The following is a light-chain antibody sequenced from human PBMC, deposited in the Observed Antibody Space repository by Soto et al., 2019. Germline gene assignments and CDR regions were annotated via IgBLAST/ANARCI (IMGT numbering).Light chain of an antibody. CDR2: AAS. CDR3: QQSYSTPQQLT. Sequence: DIQMTQSPSSLSASVGDRVTITCRASQSISSYLNWYQQKPGKAPKLLIYAASSLQSGVPSRFSGSGSGTDFALTSSSLQPEDFATYYCQQSYSTPQQLTFGGGTKVEIK. J-gene: IGKJ4*01. V-gene: IGKV1-39*01. CDR1: QSISSY.